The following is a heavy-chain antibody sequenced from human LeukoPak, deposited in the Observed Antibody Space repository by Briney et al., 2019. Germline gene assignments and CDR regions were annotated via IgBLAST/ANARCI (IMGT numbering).Heavy chain of an antibody. V-gene: IGHV3-23*01. J-gene: IGHJ4*02. CDR3: AKDLSCTNGVCYKFDY. D-gene: IGHD2-8*01. CDR2: ISGSGGST. CDR1: GFTFSSYA. Sequence: GGSLRLSCAASGFTFSSYAMSWVRQAPGKGLEWVSAISGSGGSTYYADSVKGRFTISRDNSKNTLYLQMNSLRAEDTTVYYCAKDLSCTNGVCYKFDYWGQGTLVTVSS.